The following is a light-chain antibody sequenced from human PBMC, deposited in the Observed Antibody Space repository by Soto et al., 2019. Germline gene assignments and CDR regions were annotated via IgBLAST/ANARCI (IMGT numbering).Light chain of an antibody. CDR3: QQYNSYSRT. J-gene: IGKJ1*01. CDR1: QSISSW. CDR2: KAS. Sequence: DIQMTQSPSTLSASVGDRVTITCLASQSISSWLAWYQQKPGKAPKLLIYKASSLESGVPSRFSGSGSGTEFTLAISSLQADDFETYYCQQYNSYSRTFGQGTKVEIK. V-gene: IGKV1-5*03.